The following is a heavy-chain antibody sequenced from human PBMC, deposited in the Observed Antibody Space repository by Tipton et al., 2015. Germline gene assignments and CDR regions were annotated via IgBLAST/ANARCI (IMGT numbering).Heavy chain of an antibody. J-gene: IGHJ4*02. V-gene: IGHV4-30-4*08. CDR1: GGSINSGVYY. CDR3: AREPQYGSGRIDF. D-gene: IGHD3-10*01. CDR2: IYYSGST. Sequence: TLSLTCNVSGGSINSGVYYWTWIRQPPGKGLEWIGYIYYSGSTYYNPSLKSRVNILLDTSKNQFSLRLSSVTAADTAVYYCAREPQYGSGRIDFWSQGTLVTVSS.